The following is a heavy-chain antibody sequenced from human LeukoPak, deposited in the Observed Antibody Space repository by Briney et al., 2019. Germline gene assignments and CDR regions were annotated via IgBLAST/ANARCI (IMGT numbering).Heavy chain of an antibody. CDR3: ARVQRPSLYYYYMDV. Sequence: PSETLSLTCTVSGGSISSGNYYWSWIRQHPGKGLEWIGYIFYSRNTYYNPSLKSRVTISVDTSKNQFSLKLTSVTAADTAVYYCARVQRPSLYYYYMDVWGKGTTVTVSS. CDR1: GGSISSGNYY. J-gene: IGHJ6*03. D-gene: IGHD6-25*01. CDR2: IFYSRNT. V-gene: IGHV4-31*03.